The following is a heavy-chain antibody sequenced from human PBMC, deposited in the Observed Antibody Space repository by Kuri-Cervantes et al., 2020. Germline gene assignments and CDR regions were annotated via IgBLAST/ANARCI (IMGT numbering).Heavy chain of an antibody. V-gene: IGHV7-4-1*02. D-gene: IGHD5-24*01. CDR2: INTKTGNP. CDR1: GYTFSTYA. Sequence: ASVKVSCKASGYTFSTYAMTWLRQAPGQRLEWLGWINTKTGNPTYAQGFTGRFLFSLDTSVSTAYLQISSLKAEDTAVYYCARGGSSPRLEKRSAFDIWGQGTMVTVSS. J-gene: IGHJ3*02. CDR3: ARGGSSPRLEKRSAFDI.